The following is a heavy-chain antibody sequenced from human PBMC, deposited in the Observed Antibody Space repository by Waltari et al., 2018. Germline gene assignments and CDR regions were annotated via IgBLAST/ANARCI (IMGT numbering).Heavy chain of an antibody. V-gene: IGHV1-2*02. Sequence: QVQLVQSGAEVKKPGASVKVSCKASGYTFTGYYMHWVRQAPGQGLEWMGWINPNSGGTNDAQKLQGRVTMTRDTSISTAYMELSRLRSDDTAVYYCARDVRCSSTSCPDQFDYWGQGTLVTVSS. J-gene: IGHJ4*02. CDR2: INPNSGGT. D-gene: IGHD2-2*01. CDR1: GYTFTGYY. CDR3: ARDVRCSSTSCPDQFDY.